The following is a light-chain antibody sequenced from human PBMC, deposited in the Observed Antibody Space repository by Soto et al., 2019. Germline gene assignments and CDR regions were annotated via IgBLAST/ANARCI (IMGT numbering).Light chain of an antibody. Sequence: EIVLTQSPATLSLSPGERATLSCRASQSVGSYLAWYQQKPGQAPRLLIYDASNRATGIPARFSGSGSGTDFTIAISSLEPEDFAVYYCHQRSNWPLYTFGQGTKLEIK. CDR1: QSVGSY. CDR3: HQRSNWPLYT. J-gene: IGKJ2*01. CDR2: DAS. V-gene: IGKV3-11*01.